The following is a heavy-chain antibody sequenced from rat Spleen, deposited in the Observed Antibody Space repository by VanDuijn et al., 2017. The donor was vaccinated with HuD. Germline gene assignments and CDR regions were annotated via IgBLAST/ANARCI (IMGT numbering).Heavy chain of an antibody. Sequence: EVQLVESDGGRVQPGRSLRLSCVASGITFNNYWMTWIRQAPGKGLEWVASTSYDGDTFYPYSVKGRFSISRDDAKSTIYLYINSSRPEDTATYYCSPRPGYNLDYWGQGVMVTASS. CDR3: SPRPGYNLDY. D-gene: IGHD1-4*01. J-gene: IGHJ2*01. CDR2: TSYDGDT. CDR1: GITFNNYW. V-gene: IGHV5-31*01.